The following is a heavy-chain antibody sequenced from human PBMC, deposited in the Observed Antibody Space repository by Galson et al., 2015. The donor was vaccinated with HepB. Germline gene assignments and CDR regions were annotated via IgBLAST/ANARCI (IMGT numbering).Heavy chain of an antibody. CDR3: ARVGKNSSGYYRYYWYFDL. D-gene: IGHD3-22*01. J-gene: IGHJ2*01. V-gene: IGHV3-64*01. CDR1: GFTFSSYA. Sequence: SLRLSCAASGFTFSSYAMRWVRQAPGKGLEYVSAISSNGGSTYYANSVKGRFTISRDNSKNTLYLQMGSLRAEDMAVYYCARVGKNSSGYYRYYWYFDLWGRGTLVTVSS. CDR2: ISSNGGST.